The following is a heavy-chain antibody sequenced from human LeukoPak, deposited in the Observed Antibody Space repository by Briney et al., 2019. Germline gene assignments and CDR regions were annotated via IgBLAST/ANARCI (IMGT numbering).Heavy chain of an antibody. Sequence: GGSLRLSCAASGFTFSTYWMHWVRQTPGKGLEWVSRIKGDGSITTYADSVMGRFTISRDNAKSTLFLQMNSLSVEDTAMYYCAKSDWFDPWGQGTLVTVSS. V-gene: IGHV3-74*01. J-gene: IGHJ5*02. CDR1: GFTFSTYW. CDR2: IKGDGSIT. CDR3: AKSDWFDP.